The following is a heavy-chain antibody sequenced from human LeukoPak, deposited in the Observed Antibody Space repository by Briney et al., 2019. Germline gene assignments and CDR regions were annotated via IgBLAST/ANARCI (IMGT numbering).Heavy chain of an antibody. V-gene: IGHV1-2*02. CDR3: SKSGLGGLDSTAYRFLEH. J-gene: IGHJ4*02. D-gene: IGHD3-22*01. Sequence: ASVMVSCKASGYSFTGHYLYWVRQAPGQGLEWMGWINPASGGTEYAQIFQGRVSMTTDTSTNTAYMELTGLISDDTAVYYCSKSGLGGLDSTAYRFLEHWGQGTLIAASS. CDR1: GYSFTGHY. CDR2: INPASGGT.